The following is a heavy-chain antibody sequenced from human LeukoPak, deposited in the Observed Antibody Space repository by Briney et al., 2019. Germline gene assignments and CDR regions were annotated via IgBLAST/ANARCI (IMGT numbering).Heavy chain of an antibody. D-gene: IGHD2-2*01. V-gene: IGHV3-74*01. CDR3: ARDKVPAKLSYGMDV. Sequence: PGGSLRLSCAASGFSFRKYWMHWVRQVPGKGLVWISRINGDGSRTDFADSVKGRFTISRDNAKNTLYLQMNSLRAEDTAVYYCARDKVPAKLSYGMDVWGQGTTVTVSS. CDR1: GFSFRKYW. CDR2: INGDGSRT. J-gene: IGHJ6*02.